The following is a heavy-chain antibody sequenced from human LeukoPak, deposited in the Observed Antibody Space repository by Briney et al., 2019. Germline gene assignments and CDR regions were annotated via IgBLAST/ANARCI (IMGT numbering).Heavy chain of an antibody. V-gene: IGHV1-18*01. CDR2: ISAYNGNT. Sequence: ASVKVSCKASGYTFTSYGISWVRQAPGQGLEWMGWISAYNGNTNYAQKLQGRVTMTTDTSTSTAYMELRSLRSDDTAVYYCARDPPRIVVGVAATNYYGMDVWAKGTTFTVSS. CDR3: ARDPPRIVVGVAATNYYGMDV. J-gene: IGHJ6*04. CDR1: GYTFTSYG. D-gene: IGHD2-15*01.